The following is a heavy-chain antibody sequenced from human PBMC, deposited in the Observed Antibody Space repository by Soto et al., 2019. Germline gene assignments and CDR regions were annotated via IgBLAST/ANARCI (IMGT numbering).Heavy chain of an antibody. J-gene: IGHJ3*02. CDR1: GGSISSGGYS. V-gene: IGHV4-30-2*01. D-gene: IGHD6-6*01. Sequence: SETLSLTCAVSGGSISSGGYSWSWIRQPPGKGLEWIGYIYHSGSTYYNPSLKSRVTISVDRSKNQVSLKLSSVTAADTAVYIFAISPIPARLDDAFDICGQGTMVTVS. CDR3: AISPIPARLDDAFDI. CDR2: IYHSGST.